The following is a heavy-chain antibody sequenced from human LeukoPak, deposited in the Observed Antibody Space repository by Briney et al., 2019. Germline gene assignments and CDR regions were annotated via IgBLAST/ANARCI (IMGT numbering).Heavy chain of an antibody. CDR1: GYTFTSYY. J-gene: IGHJ6*03. Sequence: ASVKVSCKASGYTFTSYYMHWVRQAPGQGLEWMGIINPSGGSTSYAQKFQGRVTMTRDTSTSTVYMELSSLRSEDTAVYYCATDTYYYDSSGTGACYYYYMDVWGKGTTVTVSS. CDR3: ATDTYYYDSSGTGACYYYYMDV. CDR2: INPSGGST. V-gene: IGHV1-46*01. D-gene: IGHD3-22*01.